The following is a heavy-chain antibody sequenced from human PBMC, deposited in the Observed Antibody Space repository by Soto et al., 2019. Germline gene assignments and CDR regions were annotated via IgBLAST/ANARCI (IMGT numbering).Heavy chain of an antibody. D-gene: IGHD4-17*01. CDR3: SSELNGDYIDAFDF. CDR1: GFTFSTYA. Sequence: EVQQMESGEPGGSLRLSCVASGFTFSTYAMTWVRQAPGRGLEWVSSITGSGVGTSYADSVRGRFTISRDNAKNTLYLQMSGLRAVEPAICYCSSELNGDYIDAFDFWGHGTMVTVSS. J-gene: IGHJ3*01. V-gene: IGHV3-23*01. CDR2: ITGSGVGT.